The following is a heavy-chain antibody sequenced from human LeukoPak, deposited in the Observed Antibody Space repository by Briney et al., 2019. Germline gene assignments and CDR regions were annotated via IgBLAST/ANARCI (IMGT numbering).Heavy chain of an antibody. Sequence: PGGSLRLSCVASRFTFSSFWMSWVRQAPGKGLEWVANIKQDESEKYYVDSVKGRFTISRDNAKNSLYLQMNSLRAEDTAVYYCARAVAGDYWGQGTLVTVSS. CDR1: RFTFSSFW. D-gene: IGHD6-19*01. CDR3: ARAVAGDY. J-gene: IGHJ4*02. CDR2: IKQDESEK. V-gene: IGHV3-7*02.